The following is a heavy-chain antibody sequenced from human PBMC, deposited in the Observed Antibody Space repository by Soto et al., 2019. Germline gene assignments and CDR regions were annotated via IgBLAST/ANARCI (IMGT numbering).Heavy chain of an antibody. V-gene: IGHV1-69*01. CDR2: IIPIFGTA. CDR1: GGTFSSYA. D-gene: IGHD3-3*01. Sequence: VKVSCKASGGTFSSYAISWVRQAPGQGLEWMGGIIPIFGTANYAQKFQGRVTITADESTSTAYMELSSLRSEDTAVYYCARDFWSGYYGSYGMDGWGQGTTVTVSS. CDR3: ARDFWSGYYGSYGMDG. J-gene: IGHJ6*02.